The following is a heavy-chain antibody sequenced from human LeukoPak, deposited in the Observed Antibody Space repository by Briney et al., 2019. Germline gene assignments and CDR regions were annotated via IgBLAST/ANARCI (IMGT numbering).Heavy chain of an antibody. D-gene: IGHD2-2*01. CDR3: ARGLPKVVPAAEDWFDP. J-gene: IGHJ5*02. CDR1: GGSFSGYY. V-gene: IGHV4-34*01. CDR2: INHSGST. Sequence: SETLSLTCAVYGGSFSGYYWSWIRQPPGKGLEWIGEINHSGSTNYNPSLKSRVTISVDTSKNQFSLNLSSVTAADTAVYYCARGLPKVVPAAEDWFDPWGQGTLVTVSS.